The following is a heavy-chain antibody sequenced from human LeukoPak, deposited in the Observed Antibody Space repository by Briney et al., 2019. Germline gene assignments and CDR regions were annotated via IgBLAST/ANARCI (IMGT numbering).Heavy chain of an antibody. D-gene: IGHD5-24*01. CDR1: GGSISSHY. CDR3: ARVEMIGGAFDI. J-gene: IGHJ3*02. CDR2: IYYSGST. V-gene: IGHV4-59*11. Sequence: RASETLPLTRTVSGGSISSHYWSWIRQPPGKGLEWIGYIYYSGSTNYNPSLKSRVTISVDTSKNQFSLKLSSVTAADTAVYYCARVEMIGGAFDIWGQGTMDTVSS.